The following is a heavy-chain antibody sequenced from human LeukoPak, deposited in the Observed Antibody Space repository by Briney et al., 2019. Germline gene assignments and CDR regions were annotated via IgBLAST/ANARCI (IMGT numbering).Heavy chain of an antibody. J-gene: IGHJ4*02. D-gene: IGHD5-24*01. Sequence: SETLSLTCTVSGGSISSSSYYWGWIRQPPGKGLEWIGYIYYSGSTNYNPSLKSRVTISVDTSKNQFSLKLSSVTAADTAVYYCARGRRDGYNFDYWGQGTLVTVSS. V-gene: IGHV4-61*05. CDR3: ARGRRDGYNFDY. CDR1: GGSISSSSYY. CDR2: IYYSGST.